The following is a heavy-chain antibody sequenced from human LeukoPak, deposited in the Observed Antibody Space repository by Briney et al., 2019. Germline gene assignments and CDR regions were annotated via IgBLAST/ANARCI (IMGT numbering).Heavy chain of an antibody. V-gene: IGHV3-23*01. Sequence: GRSLRLSCAASGFTVDDYAVHWVRQAPGEWLEWVSAISGSGGSTYYADSVKGRFTISTDNSKNTLYLQMNSLRAEATAVYYCAKDLVRGIAVAGNWFDPWGQGTLVTVSS. CDR2: ISGSGGST. CDR3: AKDLVRGIAVAGNWFDP. CDR1: GFTVDDYA. D-gene: IGHD6-19*01. J-gene: IGHJ5*02.